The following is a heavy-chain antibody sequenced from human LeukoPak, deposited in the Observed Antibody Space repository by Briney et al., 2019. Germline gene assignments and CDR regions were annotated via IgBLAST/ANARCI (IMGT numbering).Heavy chain of an antibody. CDR1: GFTFSGYW. J-gene: IGHJ4*02. CDR3: VRALWFGEAFFDF. D-gene: IGHD3-10*01. V-gene: IGHV3-7*01. CDR2: IKQDGSEQ. Sequence: PGGSLRLSCAASGFTFSGYWMTRVRQAPGKGLEWVANIKQDGSEQYYVDSVKGRFTISRDNAKNSLYLQMNSLRAEDTAPYYCVRALWFGEAFFDFWGQGALVTVSS.